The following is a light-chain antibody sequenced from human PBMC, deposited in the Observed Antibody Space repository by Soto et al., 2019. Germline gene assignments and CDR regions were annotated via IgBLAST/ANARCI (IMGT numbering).Light chain of an antibody. Sequence: DIQMTQSPSTLSASVGDRVTITCRANESISNWLAWYQQEPGTAPKLLIFDASSLQSGVPSRFSGRGSGTEFTLTITSLQPDDFATYYCQQYKSYSSVTLGQGTRLAIK. CDR3: QQYKSYSSVT. CDR1: ESISNW. J-gene: IGKJ5*01. CDR2: DAS. V-gene: IGKV1-5*01.